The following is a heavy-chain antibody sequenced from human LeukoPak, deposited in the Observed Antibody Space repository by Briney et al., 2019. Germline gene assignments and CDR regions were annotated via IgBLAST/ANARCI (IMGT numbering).Heavy chain of an antibody. Sequence: GGSLRLSCSASGFTFSSYAMHWVRQAPGKGLEYVSAISGSGGATYYADSVKGRFTISRDNSKNTLYLQMSSLRPEDTAVYYCVSLPRTTVTTSGDYWGQGTLVTVPS. D-gene: IGHD4-17*01. CDR2: ISGSGGAT. CDR1: GFTFSSYA. J-gene: IGHJ4*02. CDR3: VSLPRTTVTTSGDY. V-gene: IGHV3-64D*06.